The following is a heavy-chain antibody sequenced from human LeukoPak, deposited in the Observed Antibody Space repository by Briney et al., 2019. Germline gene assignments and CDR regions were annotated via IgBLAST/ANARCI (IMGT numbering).Heavy chain of an antibody. D-gene: IGHD6-13*01. V-gene: IGHV4-30-4*01. Sequence: PSQTLSLTRTVSGGSISSGDYYWSWIRQPPGKGLEWIGYIYYSGSTYYNPSLKSRVTISVDTSKNQFSPKLSSVTAADTAVYYCARVVAAAGTPDYWGQGTLVTVSS. CDR3: ARVVAAAGTPDY. J-gene: IGHJ4*02. CDR2: IYYSGST. CDR1: GGSISSGDYY.